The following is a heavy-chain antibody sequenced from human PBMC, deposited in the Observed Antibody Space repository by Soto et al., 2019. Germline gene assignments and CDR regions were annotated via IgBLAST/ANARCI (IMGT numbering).Heavy chain of an antibody. J-gene: IGHJ4*02. D-gene: IGHD5-12*01. CDR2: IYWDDDK. Sequence: QITLKESGPTLVKPTQTLTLTCTFSGFSLSTSGVGVGWIRQPPGKALEWLALIYWDDDKRYSPSLKSRLTSTKDISKNQVVLTRTSMDPVDTATDYCAHKGDGYRGFKYWGQGTLVTVSS. CDR1: GFSLSTSGVG. V-gene: IGHV2-5*02. CDR3: AHKGDGYRGFKY.